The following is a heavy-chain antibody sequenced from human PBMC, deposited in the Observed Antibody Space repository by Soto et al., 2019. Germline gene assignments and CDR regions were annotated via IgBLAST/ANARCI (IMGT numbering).Heavy chain of an antibody. CDR3: SRRAPEGFDP. V-gene: IGHV4-39*02. Sequence: PSETLSLTCAVSGGSFGSSAYYWGWIRQAPGKGLEWMGSINYSGTTYYNPSLKSRVTISVDTSKNHFSLKLSSVTAADTALYYCSRRAPEGFDPWGQGTLVTVSS. J-gene: IGHJ5*02. CDR1: GGSFGSSAYY. CDR2: INYSGTT.